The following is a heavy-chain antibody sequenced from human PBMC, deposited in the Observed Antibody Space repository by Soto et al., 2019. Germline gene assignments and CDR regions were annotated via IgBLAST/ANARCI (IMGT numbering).Heavy chain of an antibody. CDR3: ARESEDLTSNFDY. J-gene: IGHJ4*02. V-gene: IGHV3-21*06. CDR1: GFTFTRYS. CDR2: ISSSTNYI. Sequence: PGGSLRLSCTASGFTFTRYSMNWVRQAPGKGLEWVSSISSSTNYIYYGDSMKGRFTISRDNAKNSLYLEMNSLRAEDTAVYYCARESEDLTSNFDYWGQGTLVTVSS.